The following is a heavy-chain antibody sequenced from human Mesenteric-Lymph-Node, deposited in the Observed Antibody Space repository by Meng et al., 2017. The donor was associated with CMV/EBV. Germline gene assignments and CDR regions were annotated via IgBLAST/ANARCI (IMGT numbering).Heavy chain of an antibody. CDR1: GGTFNSYT. Sequence: SVKVSCKASGGTFNSYTLSWVRQAPGQGLEWMGGFIPIFGSATYAQKFQGRVTITSDESTSTDYMELSRLRSDDTAVYYCARERWREGSSSYGMDVWGQGTTVTVSS. V-gene: IGHV1-69*13. CDR2: FIPIFGSA. CDR3: ARERWREGSSSYGMDV. J-gene: IGHJ6*02. D-gene: IGHD6-6*01.